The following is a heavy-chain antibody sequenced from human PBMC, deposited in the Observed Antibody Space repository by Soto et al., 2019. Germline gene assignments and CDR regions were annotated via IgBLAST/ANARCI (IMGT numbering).Heavy chain of an antibody. D-gene: IGHD6-6*01. CDR3: ATPMGWYSSASYDY. V-gene: IGHV1-24*01. Sequence: ASVKVSCKVSGYTLTELSMHWVRQAPGKGLEWMGGFDPEDGETIYAQKFQGRVTMTEDTSTDTAYMELSSLRSEDTAVYYCATPMGWYSSASYDYWGQGTLVTVSS. CDR1: GYTLTELS. J-gene: IGHJ4*02. CDR2: FDPEDGET.